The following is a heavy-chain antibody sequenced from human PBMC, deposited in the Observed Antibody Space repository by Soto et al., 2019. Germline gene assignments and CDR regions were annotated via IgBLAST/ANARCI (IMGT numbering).Heavy chain of an antibody. CDR3: GRGLGPYYDILTGLGYFDY. J-gene: IGHJ4*02. Sequence: SETLSLTCAVYGGSFSGYYWSWIRQPPGKGLEWIGEINHSGSTNYNPSIKSRVTISVDTSKNQFSLKLSSVTAADTAVFFCGRGLGPYYDILTGLGYFDYWGQGTLVTVSS. CDR2: INHSGST. D-gene: IGHD3-9*01. CDR1: GGSFSGYY. V-gene: IGHV4-34*01.